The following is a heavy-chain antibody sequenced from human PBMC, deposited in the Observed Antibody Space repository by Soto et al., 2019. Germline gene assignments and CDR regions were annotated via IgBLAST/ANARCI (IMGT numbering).Heavy chain of an antibody. D-gene: IGHD4-17*01. CDR3: ARSLEGTTVTNWFDP. V-gene: IGHV1-69*01. CDR1: ADTFNSYS. J-gene: IGHJ5*02. CDR2: ITPVFGTA. Sequence: QVQLVQSGAEVKKPGCSVKVSCKASADTFNSYSLSWLRQAPGQRLAWMGGITPVFGTADYAQSFEDRLTITEDDSMSTVYMELSSLRSDDTAVYYCARSLEGTTVTNWFDPWGQGALVTVSS.